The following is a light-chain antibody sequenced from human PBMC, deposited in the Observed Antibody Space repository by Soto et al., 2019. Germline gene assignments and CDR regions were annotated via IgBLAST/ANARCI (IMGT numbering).Light chain of an antibody. J-gene: IGKJ5*01. Sequence: DVHMTQSPSSLSASVGYTFTITCQASQDISNYLNWYQQKLGKAPKLLIYDASNLDIGVPSRFSGSGSGTHCTSTISSLQPEDFETYYCQQYDYLPITFGQGTRLEIK. CDR2: DAS. V-gene: IGKV1-33*01. CDR3: QQYDYLPIT. CDR1: QDISNY.